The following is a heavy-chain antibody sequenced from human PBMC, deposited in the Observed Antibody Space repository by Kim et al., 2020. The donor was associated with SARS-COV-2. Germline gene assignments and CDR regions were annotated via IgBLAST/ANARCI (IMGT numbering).Heavy chain of an antibody. D-gene: IGHD6-19*01. Sequence: PSLKSRVTISVDTCKNQFSLKRRSVTAADTAVYYCARVLEGYSSGWYEDYWGQGTLVTVSS. J-gene: IGHJ4*02. V-gene: IGHV4-59*01. CDR3: ARVLEGYSSGWYEDY.